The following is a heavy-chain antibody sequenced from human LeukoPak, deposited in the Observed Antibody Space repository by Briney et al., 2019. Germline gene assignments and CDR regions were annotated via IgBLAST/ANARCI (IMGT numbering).Heavy chain of an antibody. D-gene: IGHD6-13*01. Sequence: ASVKVSCKASGYTFTGYYMHWVRQAPGEGLEWMGSINPNSGGTNYAQKFQGRVTMTRDTSISTAYMELSRLRSDDTAVYYCARDLPEGGIAAAGALDYWGQGTLVTVSS. V-gene: IGHV1-2*02. CDR1: GYTFTGYY. J-gene: IGHJ4*02. CDR3: ARDLPEGGIAAAGALDY. CDR2: INPNSGGT.